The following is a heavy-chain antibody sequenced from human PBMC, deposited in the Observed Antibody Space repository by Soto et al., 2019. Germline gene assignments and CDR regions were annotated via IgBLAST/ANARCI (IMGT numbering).Heavy chain of an antibody. Sequence: VQLLESGGALAQPGGSLRLSCAASGFTFRSYAMSWVRQAPGKGLEWVSGISASGGNAYHAESVKGRFTVSRDNIKNILDLQMNSLRVDDTAVYPCVRSGYSYGPNKYYFDYWGQGTLVSVSS. J-gene: IGHJ4*02. CDR1: GFTFRSYA. CDR2: ISASGGNA. V-gene: IGHV3-23*01. CDR3: VRSGYSYGPNKYYFDY. D-gene: IGHD5-18*01.